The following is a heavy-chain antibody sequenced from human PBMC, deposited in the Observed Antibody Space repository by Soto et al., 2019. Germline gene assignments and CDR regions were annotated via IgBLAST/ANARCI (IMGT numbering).Heavy chain of an antibody. CDR3: ARDFPSADHYYSVDYY. V-gene: IGHV1-2*02. CDR2: INPESGGT. CDR1: GYTFTGYY. Sequence: ASVKVSCKASGYTFTGYYLHWVRQAPGQGLDWMGWINPESGGTNYAQEFQCRVTMTRDASLSTAYMELSRLRSDDTAVYYCARDFPSADHYYSVDYYWGPGTLVTVSS. D-gene: IGHD3-22*01. J-gene: IGHJ4*01.